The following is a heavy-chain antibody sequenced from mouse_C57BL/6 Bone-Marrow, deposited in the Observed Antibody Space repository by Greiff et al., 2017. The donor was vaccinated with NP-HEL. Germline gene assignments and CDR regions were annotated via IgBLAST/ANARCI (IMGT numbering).Heavy chain of an antibody. J-gene: IGHJ2*01. D-gene: IGHD1-1*01. CDR1: GFTFNTYA. V-gene: IGHV10-3*01. Sequence: EVQLQQSGGGLVQPKGSLKLSCAASGFTFNTYAMHWVRQAPGKGLEWVARIRSKSSNSATYYAYSVKDRFTISRDASQSMLYLQMNNLKTEDTAMYYCVRDQGGSIFDYWGQGTTLTVSS. CDR2: IRSKSSNSAT. CDR3: VRDQGGSIFDY.